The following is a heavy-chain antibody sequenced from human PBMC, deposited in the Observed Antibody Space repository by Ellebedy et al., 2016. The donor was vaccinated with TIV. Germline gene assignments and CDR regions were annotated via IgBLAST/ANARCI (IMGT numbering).Heavy chain of an antibody. CDR2: INHSGST. Sequence: SETLSLTXAVYGGSFSGYYWSWIRQPPGKGLEWIGEINHSGSTNYNPSLKSRVTISVDTSKNQFSLKLSSVTAADTAVYYCARDNGILPGPYYFDYWGQGTLVTVSS. V-gene: IGHV4-34*01. CDR1: GGSFSGYY. D-gene: IGHD1-14*01. CDR3: ARDNGILPGPYYFDY. J-gene: IGHJ4*02.